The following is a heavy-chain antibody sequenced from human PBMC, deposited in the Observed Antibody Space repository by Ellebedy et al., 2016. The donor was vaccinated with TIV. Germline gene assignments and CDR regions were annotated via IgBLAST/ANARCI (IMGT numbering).Heavy chain of an antibody. CDR1: GFTFDDYA. J-gene: IGHJ6*02. CDR3: AKDVLRMWRIAAAGTRYYYYYGMDV. D-gene: IGHD6-13*01. V-gene: IGHV3-9*01. Sequence: GGSLRLXXAASGFTFDDYAMHWVRQAPGKGLEWVSGISWNSGSIGYADSVKGRFTISRDNAKNSLYLQMNSLRAEDTALYYCAKDVLRMWRIAAAGTRYYYYYGMDVWGQGTTVTVSS. CDR2: ISWNSGSI.